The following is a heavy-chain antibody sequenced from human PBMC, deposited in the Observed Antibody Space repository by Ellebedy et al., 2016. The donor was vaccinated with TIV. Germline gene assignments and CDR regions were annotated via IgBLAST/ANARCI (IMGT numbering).Heavy chain of an antibody. CDR1: GFIFSSYG. CDR2: ISYDGRNK. J-gene: IGHJ4*02. CDR3: ATHYSDTSGNHYAGGY. Sequence: GESLKISCAASGFIFSSYGMHWVRQAPGKGLEWVAGISYDGRNKNYADSVKGRFTISRDNSKRTLYLKMNSLRPEDTAVYYCATHYSDTSGNHYAGGYWGQGTLGTVSS. V-gene: IGHV3-30*03. D-gene: IGHD3-22*01.